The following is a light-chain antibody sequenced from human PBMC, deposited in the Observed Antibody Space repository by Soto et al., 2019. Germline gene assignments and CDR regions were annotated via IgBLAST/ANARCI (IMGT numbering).Light chain of an antibody. Sequence: DIQMTQSPSTRSASVGDRITITCRASQSMNNWLAWYQQKAGKAPKLLIYRASSLESGVPSRFSGSGSGTEFTLTISSLQPDDFATYYCHQYSSYSWTFGQGTKVEIK. V-gene: IGKV1-5*03. CDR1: QSMNNW. J-gene: IGKJ1*01. CDR2: RAS. CDR3: HQYSSYSWT.